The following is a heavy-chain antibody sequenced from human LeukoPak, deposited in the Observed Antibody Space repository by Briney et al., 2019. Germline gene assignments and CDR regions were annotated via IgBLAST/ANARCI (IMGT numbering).Heavy chain of an antibody. CDR1: GYTFTSYD. Sequence: EASVKVSCKASGYTFTSYDINWVRQATGQGLEWMGWMNPNSGNTGYAQKFQGRVTMTRNTSISTAYMELSSLRSEDTAVYYCARGRFAPGYYYDEVPDYWGQGTLVTVSS. D-gene: IGHD3-22*01. V-gene: IGHV1-8*01. J-gene: IGHJ4*02. CDR2: MNPNSGNT. CDR3: ARGRFAPGYYYDEVPDY.